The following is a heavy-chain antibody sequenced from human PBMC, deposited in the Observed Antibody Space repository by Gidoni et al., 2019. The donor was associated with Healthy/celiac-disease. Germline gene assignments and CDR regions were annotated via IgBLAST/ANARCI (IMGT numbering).Heavy chain of an antibody. J-gene: IGHJ6*02. Sequence: QVQLVESGGGVVQPGRSLRLSCAASGFTFSSYAMHWVRTAPGKGLEWVAVISYDGSNKYYADSVKGRFTISRDNSKNTLYLQMNSLRAEDTAVYYCARDAYYDFWSGYYPINYYYGMDVWGQGTTVTVSS. D-gene: IGHD3-3*01. V-gene: IGHV3-30*01. CDR2: ISYDGSNK. CDR3: ARDAYYDFWSGYYPINYYYGMDV. CDR1: GFTFSSYA.